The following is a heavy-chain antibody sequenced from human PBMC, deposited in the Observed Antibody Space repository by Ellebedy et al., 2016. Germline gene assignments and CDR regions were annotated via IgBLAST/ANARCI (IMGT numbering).Heavy chain of an antibody. J-gene: IGHJ4*02. CDR2: ISSSSSYI. D-gene: IGHD3-22*01. CDR1: GFTFSSYS. V-gene: IGHV3-21*04. Sequence: GGSLRLSXAASGFTFSSYSMNWVRQAPGKGLEWVSSISSSSSYIYYADSVKGRFTISRDNAKNSLYLQMNSLRAEDTAVYYCAGDYDSSGYADYWGQGTLVTVSS. CDR3: AGDYDSSGYADY.